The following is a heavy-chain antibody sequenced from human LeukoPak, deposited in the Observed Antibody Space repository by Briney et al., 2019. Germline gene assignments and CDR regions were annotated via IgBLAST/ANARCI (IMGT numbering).Heavy chain of an antibody. V-gene: IGHV3-21*01. CDR3: VRLRRNSDTSGFYYYYDF. J-gene: IGHJ4*02. CDR1: GYTFSSYS. D-gene: IGHD3-22*01. CDR2: ISVRSSYI. Sequence: GGSLRLSCLASGYTFSSYSINWVRQAPGKGLEWVSSISVRSSYIYYADSVRGRFRISRDDARDSLYLQMNSLRAEDTAVYYCVRLRRNSDTSGFYYYYDFWGQGTLVTVSS.